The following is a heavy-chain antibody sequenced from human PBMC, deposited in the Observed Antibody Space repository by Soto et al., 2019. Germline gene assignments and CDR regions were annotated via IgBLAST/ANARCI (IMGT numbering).Heavy chain of an antibody. V-gene: IGHV3-23*01. CDR3: AKDREPDPPFWGGYYLYFDY. D-gene: IGHD3-3*01. Sequence: PGGSLRLSCAASGFTFSSYAMSWVRQAPGKGLEWVSAISGSGGSTYYADSVKGRFTISRDNSKNTLYLQMNSLRAEDTAVYYCAKDREPDPPFWGGYYLYFDYWGQGTLVTVSS. J-gene: IGHJ4*02. CDR1: GFTFSSYA. CDR2: ISGSGGST.